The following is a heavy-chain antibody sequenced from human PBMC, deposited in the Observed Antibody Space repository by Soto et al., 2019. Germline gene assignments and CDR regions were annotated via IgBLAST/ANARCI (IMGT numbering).Heavy chain of an antibody. Sequence: QITLKESGPTLVKPTQTLTLTCTFSGFSLSTGGVGVGWIRQPPGKALEWLALIYWDDDKRYSPSLKSRLTVTKDTSKNQVVLTMTNMDPVDTATYYCAHSRCGGDCLRSYSSHYYYGMDVRGQGTTVTVS. CDR2: IYWDDDK. V-gene: IGHV2-5*02. CDR1: GFSLSTGGVG. J-gene: IGHJ6*02. CDR3: AHSRCGGDCLRSYSSHYYYGMDV. D-gene: IGHD2-21*02.